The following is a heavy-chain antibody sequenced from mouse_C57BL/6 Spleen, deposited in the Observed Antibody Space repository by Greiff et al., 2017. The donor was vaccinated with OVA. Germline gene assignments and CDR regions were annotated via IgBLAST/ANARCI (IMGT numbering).Heavy chain of an antibody. CDR2: ISYDGSN. V-gene: IGHV3-6*01. CDR1: GYSITSGYY. CDR3: ADSSGSNYFDY. J-gene: IGHJ2*01. Sequence: ESGPGLVKPSQSLSLTCSVTGYSITSGYYWNWIRQFPGNKLEWMGYISYDGSNNYNPSLKNRISITRDTSKNQFFLKLNSVTTEDTATYYCADSSGSNYFDYWGQGTTLTVSS. D-gene: IGHD3-2*02.